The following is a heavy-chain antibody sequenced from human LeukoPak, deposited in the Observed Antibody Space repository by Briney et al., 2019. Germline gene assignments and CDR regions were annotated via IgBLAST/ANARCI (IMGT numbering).Heavy chain of an antibody. CDR2: MNPNSGNT. D-gene: IGHD3-16*02. Sequence: ASVKVSCKASGYTFTSYDINWVRQATGQGLEWMGWMNPNSGNTGYAQKFQGRVTITRNTSISTAYMELSSLRSEDTAVYYCARGDPMITFGGVIGGDYWGQGTLVTVSS. CDR1: GYTFTSYD. CDR3: ARGDPMITFGGVIGGDY. V-gene: IGHV1-8*03. J-gene: IGHJ4*02.